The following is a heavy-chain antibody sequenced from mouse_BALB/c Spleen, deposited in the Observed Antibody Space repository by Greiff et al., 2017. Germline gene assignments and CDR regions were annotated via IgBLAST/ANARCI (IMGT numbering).Heavy chain of an antibody. Sequence: DVKLQESGPSLVKPSQTLSLTCSVTGDSITSGYWNWIRKFPGNKLEYMGYISYSGSTYYNPSLKSRISITRDTSKNQYYLQLNSVTTEDTATYYCARGSHYYGSSPWFAYWGQGTLVTVSA. D-gene: IGHD1-1*01. CDR2: ISYSGST. V-gene: IGHV3-8*02. J-gene: IGHJ3*01. CDR3: ARGSHYYGSSPWFAY. CDR1: GDSITSGY.